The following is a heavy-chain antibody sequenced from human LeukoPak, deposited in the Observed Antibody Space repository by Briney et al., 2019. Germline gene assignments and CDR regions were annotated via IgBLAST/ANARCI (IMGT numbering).Heavy chain of an antibody. V-gene: IGHV1-69*06. CDR3: AVTMVRGVIQDYYYYGMDV. Sequence: SVKVSCKASGGTFSSYAISWVRQAPGQGLEWMGGIIPIFGTANYAQKFQGRVTITADKSTSTAYMEQSSLRSEDTAVYYCAVTMVRGVIQDYYYYGMDVWGKGTTVTVSS. D-gene: IGHD3-10*01. CDR2: IIPIFGTA. CDR1: GGTFSSYA. J-gene: IGHJ6*04.